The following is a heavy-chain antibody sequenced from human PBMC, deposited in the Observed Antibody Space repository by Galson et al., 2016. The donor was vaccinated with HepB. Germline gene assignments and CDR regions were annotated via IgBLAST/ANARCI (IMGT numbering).Heavy chain of an antibody. CDR1: GYTFTTYG. Sequence: SVKVSCKASGYTFTTYGISWVRQAPGQGLEWMGWITTVTGNTNYAQKFQGRVTMTTDTSTNTAYMELRSLRSDDTAVYYCARARDYYFYSMDVWGQGTLVTVSS. CDR3: ARARDYYFYSMDV. CDR2: ITTVTGNT. V-gene: IGHV1-18*01. J-gene: IGHJ6*02.